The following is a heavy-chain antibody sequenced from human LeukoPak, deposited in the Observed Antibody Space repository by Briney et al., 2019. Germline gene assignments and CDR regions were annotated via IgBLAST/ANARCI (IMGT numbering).Heavy chain of an antibody. Sequence: SEPLSLICTVSGGSISSYYWSWIRQPPGKGKERIGFIYYSGITNYNPPLKSPFTISVDTSKNQVSLKLSSVTAADTAVYYCARHRGLYDYGDAFDIWGQGTMVTVSS. J-gene: IGHJ3*02. CDR1: GGSISSYY. CDR3: ARHRGLYDYGDAFDI. V-gene: IGHV4-59*08. CDR2: IYYSGIT. D-gene: IGHD4-17*01.